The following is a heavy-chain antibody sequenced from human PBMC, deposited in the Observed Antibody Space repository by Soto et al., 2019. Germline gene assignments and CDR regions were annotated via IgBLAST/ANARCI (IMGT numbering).Heavy chain of an antibody. J-gene: IGHJ6*02. CDR1: GYNFTSHY. Sequence: ASVKVSCKTSGYNFTSHYIHWVRQAPGQRLESMGIIYPRGGSTIYAQKFQGKVTMTRDTSTHTLYMELSSLRSEDTAIYYCARVGHSSTGTTLHFHGLDVWGQGTTVTVSS. CDR2: IYPRGGST. V-gene: IGHV1-46*01. D-gene: IGHD3-9*01. CDR3: ARVGHSSTGTTLHFHGLDV.